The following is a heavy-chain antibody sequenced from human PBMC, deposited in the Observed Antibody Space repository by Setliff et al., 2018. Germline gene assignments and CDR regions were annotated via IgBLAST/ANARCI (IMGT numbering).Heavy chain of an antibody. CDR3: ANSAYLRELDY. V-gene: IGHV4-61*02. D-gene: IGHD1-26*01. Sequence: PSETLSLTCSVSGGSVTTSRYYWSWIRQPAGKGLEWIGRIHSSGSTKFNPSLESRVTMSVDTSKNQFSLKLTSVTAADTAVYYCANSAYLRELDYWGPGTLVTVSS. CDR2: IHSSGST. CDR1: GGSVTTSRYY. J-gene: IGHJ4*02.